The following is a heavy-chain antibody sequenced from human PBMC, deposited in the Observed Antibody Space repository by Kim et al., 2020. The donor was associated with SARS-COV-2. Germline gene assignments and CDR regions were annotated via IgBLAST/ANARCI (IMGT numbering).Heavy chain of an antibody. CDR3: ARRQFTSGWYYFDY. V-gene: IGHV3-74*01. D-gene: IGHD6-19*01. J-gene: IGHJ4*02. Sequence: YADSVKGRFTISRDNAKNTLYLQTNSLRAGDTAVYYCARRQFTSGWYYFDYWGQGTLVTVSS.